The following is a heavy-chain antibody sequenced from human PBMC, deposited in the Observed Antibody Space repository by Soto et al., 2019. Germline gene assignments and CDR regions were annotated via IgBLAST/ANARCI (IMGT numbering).Heavy chain of an antibody. CDR1: GGSFSGYY. CDR3: ARDKITGLFDY. CDR2: INHSGST. J-gene: IGHJ4*02. Sequence: QVQLQQWGAGLLKPSETLSLTCAVYGGSFSGYYWNWIRQPPGTVLEWIGEINHSGSTNYNPSLKSLVTISVDTSKNQFSLKLTSVTAEDTAVYYCARDKITGLFDYWGQGTLVTVS. D-gene: IGHD3-16*01. V-gene: IGHV4-34*01.